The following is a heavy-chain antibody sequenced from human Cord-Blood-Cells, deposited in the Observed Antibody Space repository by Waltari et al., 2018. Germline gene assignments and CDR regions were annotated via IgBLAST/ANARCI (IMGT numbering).Heavy chain of an antibody. CDR2: INHSGRT. CDR3: ARGPDLWFGELYFDY. J-gene: IGHJ4*02. D-gene: IGHD3-10*01. V-gene: IGHV4-34*01. Sequence: QVQLQQWGAGLLKPSETLSLTCAVYGGSFSGYYWSWIRQPPGKGLEWIGEINHSGRTNYNPSLKRRVTISVDTSKNQFSLKLSSGTAADTAVYYCARGPDLWFGELYFDYWGQGTLVTVSS. CDR1: GGSFSGYY.